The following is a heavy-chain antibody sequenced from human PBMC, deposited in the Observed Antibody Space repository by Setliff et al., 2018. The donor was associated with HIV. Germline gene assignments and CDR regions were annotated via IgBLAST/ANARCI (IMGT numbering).Heavy chain of an antibody. D-gene: IGHD3-10*01. V-gene: IGHV3-21*01. CDR3: ARDRSVEDVVRGVITDYSYYMDV. CDR1: GFTFSSYS. Sequence: PGGSLRLSCAASGFTFSSYSMNWVRRVQGKGLEWVSSISSSSSYIFYADSVKGRFSISRDNAKNSLYLQVNSLRAEDTAVYYCARDRSVEDVVRGVITDYSYYMDVWGRGTTVTVSS. J-gene: IGHJ6*03. CDR2: ISSSSSYI.